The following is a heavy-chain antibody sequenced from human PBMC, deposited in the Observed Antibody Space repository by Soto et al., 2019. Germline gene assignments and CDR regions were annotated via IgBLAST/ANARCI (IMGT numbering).Heavy chain of an antibody. CDR3: ARVRKQLVPGYYYGMDV. D-gene: IGHD6-6*01. Sequence: GGSLTLSCAASGFTFSSYSMNWVRQAPGKGLEWVSYISSSSSTIYYADSVKGRFTISRDNAKNSLYLQMNSLRDEDTAVYYCARVRKQLVPGYYYGMDVWGQGTTVTVSS. J-gene: IGHJ6*02. V-gene: IGHV3-48*02. CDR2: ISSSSSTI. CDR1: GFTFSSYS.